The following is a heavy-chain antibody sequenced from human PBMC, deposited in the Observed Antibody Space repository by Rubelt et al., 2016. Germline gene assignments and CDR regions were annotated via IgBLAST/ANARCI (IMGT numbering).Heavy chain of an antibody. D-gene: IGHD3-22*01. CDR2: IIPIFGTA. CDR1: GGTFSSYA. J-gene: IGHJ3*02. Sequence: QVQLVQSGAEVKKPGSSVKVSCKASGGTFSSYAISWVRQAPGQGLEWMGGIIPIFGTANYAQKVQGSVTITADKSTSTAYMELSSLRSEDTAVYYCARDRLLDDSSGGDAFDIWGQGTMVTVSS. CDR3: ARDRLLDDSSGGDAFDI. V-gene: IGHV1-69*06.